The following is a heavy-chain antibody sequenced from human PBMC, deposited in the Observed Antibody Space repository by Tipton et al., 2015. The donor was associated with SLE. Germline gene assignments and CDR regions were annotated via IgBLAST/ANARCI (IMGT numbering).Heavy chain of an antibody. CDR1: GVRFTNYG. CDR2: MNPNSGNT. D-gene: IGHD6-13*01. J-gene: IGHJ4*02. V-gene: IGHV1-8*01. CDR3: ARRDSSSWYEDY. Sequence: QVQLVQSGAEVKKPGASVKVSCRASGVRFTNYGVSWVRQAPGQGLEWMGWMNPNSGNTGYAQKFQGRVTMTRNTSISTAYMELSSLRSEDTAVYYCARRDSSSWYEDYWGQGTLVTVSS.